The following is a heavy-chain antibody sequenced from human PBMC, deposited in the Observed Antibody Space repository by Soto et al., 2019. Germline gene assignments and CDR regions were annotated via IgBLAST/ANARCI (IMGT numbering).Heavy chain of an antibody. CDR2: MNPTSGNT. J-gene: IGHJ4*02. D-gene: IGHD2-15*01. V-gene: IGHV1-8*01. Sequence: QVQLVQSGAEVKKPGASVKVSCKASGYTFTSYDINWVRQATGQGLEWMGWMNPTSGNTGYAQKFQGRVTMTRNTSISKAYMELSSLRSQDTAVYYCALDCSGGSCYHPGDDYWGQGTLVTVSS. CDR3: ALDCSGGSCYHPGDDY. CDR1: GYTFTSYD.